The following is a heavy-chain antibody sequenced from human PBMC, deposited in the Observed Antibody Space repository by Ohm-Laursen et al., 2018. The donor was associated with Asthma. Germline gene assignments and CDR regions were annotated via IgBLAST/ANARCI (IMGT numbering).Heavy chain of an antibody. CDR3: ARSIGWYSLDL. V-gene: IGHV4-4*03. CDR2: ISHSGAA. J-gene: IGHJ4*02. Sequence: PPGTLSLTCDVSGAAINRSDWWSWVRQPPGKGLEWIAEISHSGAASFNPSLTSRVTISLDKSKTHFSLELTSVTAADTAVYYCARSIGWYSLDLWGQGTLVTVSS. CDR1: GAAINRSDW. D-gene: IGHD6-19*01.